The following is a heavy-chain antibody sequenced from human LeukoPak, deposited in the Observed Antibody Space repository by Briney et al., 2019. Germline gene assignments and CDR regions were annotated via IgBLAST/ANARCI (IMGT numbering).Heavy chain of an antibody. V-gene: IGHV3-33*01. CDR2: IWHDGSVL. D-gene: IGHD3-10*01. CDR1: GFTLRSYG. Sequence: GRSLRLSCAASGFTLRSYGMHWVRQAPGEGLEWVAVIWHDGSVLDYSESVKGRFTVSRDNRKNTLYLQMDSLRVDDTAVYYCARDRGQDDPIDIWGQGTLVTVSS. J-gene: IGHJ4*02. CDR3: ARDRGQDDPIDI.